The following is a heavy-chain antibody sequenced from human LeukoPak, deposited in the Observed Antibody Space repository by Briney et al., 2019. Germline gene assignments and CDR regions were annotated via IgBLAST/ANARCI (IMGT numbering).Heavy chain of an antibody. CDR1: GFTFSDHY. CDR3: ARDDGGQGDY. J-gene: IGHJ4*02. D-gene: IGHD2-15*01. CDR2: SKNKANSYIT. V-gene: IGHV3-72*01. Sequence: PGGSLRLSFAASGFTFSDHYMDWVRQAPGKGLEWVGRSKNKANSYITQYAAFVQGRFTISRDDSKNSLYLQINSLKTEDTAVYYCARDDGGQGDYWGQGTLVTVSS.